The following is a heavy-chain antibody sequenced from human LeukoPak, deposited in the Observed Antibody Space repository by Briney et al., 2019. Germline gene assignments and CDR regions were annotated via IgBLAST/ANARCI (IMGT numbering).Heavy chain of an antibody. CDR1: GGSISSGGYY. Sequence: PSQTLSLTCTVSGGSISSGGYYWSWIRQHPGKGLEWIGYIYYSGSTYYNPSLKSRVTISVDTSKNQFSLKLSSVTAADTAVYYRARDQGGEWAFDYWGQGTLVTVSS. V-gene: IGHV4-31*03. J-gene: IGHJ4*02. CDR3: ARDQGGEWAFDY. CDR2: IYYSGST. D-gene: IGHD3-16*01.